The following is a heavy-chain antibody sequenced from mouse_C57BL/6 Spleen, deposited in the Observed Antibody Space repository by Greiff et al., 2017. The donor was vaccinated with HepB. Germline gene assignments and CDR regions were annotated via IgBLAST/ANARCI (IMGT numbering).Heavy chain of an antibody. CDR3: ARSRDYGSSYDPFAY. Sequence: QVQLQQSGAELVKPGASVKISCKASGYAFSSYWMNWVKQRPGKGLEWIGQIYPGDGDTNYNGKFKGKATLTADKSSSTAYMQLCSLTSEDSAVYFCARSRDYGSSYDPFAYWGQGTLVTVSA. J-gene: IGHJ3*01. CDR1: GYAFSSYW. CDR2: IYPGDGDT. D-gene: IGHD1-1*01. V-gene: IGHV1-80*01.